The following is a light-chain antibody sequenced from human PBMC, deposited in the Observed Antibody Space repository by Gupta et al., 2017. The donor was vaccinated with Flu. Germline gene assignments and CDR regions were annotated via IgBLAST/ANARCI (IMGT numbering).Light chain of an antibody. CDR1: QSVSSSY. Sequence: EIVLTQSPGTLSLSPGERATLSCRASQSVSSSYLAWYQQKPGQAPRLLIYGASSRATGIPDRFSGSGSGTDFTLTISRREPEDFAVYYCQQYGSSPLYTFGQGTKVEIK. CDR2: GAS. V-gene: IGKV3-20*01. J-gene: IGKJ2*01. CDR3: QQYGSSPLYT.